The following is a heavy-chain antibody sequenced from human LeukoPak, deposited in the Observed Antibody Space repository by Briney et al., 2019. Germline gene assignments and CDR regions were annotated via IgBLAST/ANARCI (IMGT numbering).Heavy chain of an antibody. Sequence: GGSLRLSCAASGFTFSSYAMSWVRQAPGKGLEWVSALSGSGGSTYYADSVKGRFTISRDNSKNTLYLQMNSLRAEDTAVYYCAKVYRAYSRPGSFDYWGQGTLVTVSS. CDR3: AKVYRAYSRPGSFDY. V-gene: IGHV3-23*01. J-gene: IGHJ4*02. D-gene: IGHD2-2*02. CDR2: LSGSGGST. CDR1: GFTFSSYA.